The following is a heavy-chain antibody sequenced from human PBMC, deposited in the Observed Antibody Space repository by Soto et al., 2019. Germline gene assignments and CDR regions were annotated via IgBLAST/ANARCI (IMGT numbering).Heavy chain of an antibody. CDR3: ASVEYSSSSVNWFDP. V-gene: IGHV4-31*03. D-gene: IGHD6-6*01. Sequence: QVQLQESGPGLVKPSQTLSLTCTVSGGSISSGGYYWSWIRQHPGKGLEWIGYIYYSGSTYYNPSLKSRVTISVDTSKNQFSLKLSSVPAADTAVYYCASVEYSSSSVNWFDPWGQGTLVTVSS. CDR1: GGSISSGGYY. CDR2: IYYSGST. J-gene: IGHJ5*02.